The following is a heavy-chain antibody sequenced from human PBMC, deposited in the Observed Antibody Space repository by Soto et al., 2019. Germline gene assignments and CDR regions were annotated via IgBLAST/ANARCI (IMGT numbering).Heavy chain of an antibody. CDR3: ARCPLVVLNYFES. V-gene: IGHV1-69*02. Sequence: QVQLVQSGTEVKKPGSSVKVSCKASGGTFRNYPINWVRQAPGQGLEWMGSIFPLTDIPDYAQNFQARLTISADTSTSTAYMELSSLTSDDTAMYFCARCPLVVLNYFESWGQGTLVTVSS. CDR2: IFPLTDIP. CDR1: GGTFRNYP. J-gene: IGHJ4*02. D-gene: IGHD2-8*01.